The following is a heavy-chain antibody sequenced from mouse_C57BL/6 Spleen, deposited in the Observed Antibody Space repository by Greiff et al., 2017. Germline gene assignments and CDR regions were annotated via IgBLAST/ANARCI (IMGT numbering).Heavy chain of an antibody. Sequence: VQLQQSGAELVKPGASVKLSCKASGYTFTEYTIHWVKQRSGQGLEWIGWFYPGSGSIKYNEKFKDKATLTADNSSSTVYMELSSLTSEDSAVYFCAKHEIDGYYEDYAMDYWGQGTSVTVSS. CDR2: FYPGSGSI. J-gene: IGHJ4*01. CDR1: GYTFTEYT. CDR3: AKHEIDGYYEDYAMDY. V-gene: IGHV1-62-2*01. D-gene: IGHD2-3*01.